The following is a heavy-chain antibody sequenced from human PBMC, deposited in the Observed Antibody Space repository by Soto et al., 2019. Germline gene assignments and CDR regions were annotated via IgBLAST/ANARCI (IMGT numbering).Heavy chain of an antibody. CDR1: GYTFTNFG. V-gene: IGHV1-18*04. Sequence: QVHLVQSGAVVENPGASVKVSCKASGYTFTNFGINWVRQAPGQGLEWMGWITPYNGNANYPQKHQDRLTITTDTSTNTAYLELRSMRSDDTAVYFCARARMFSGAQHYYWGQGNRVTVSS. CDR3: ARARMFSGAQHYY. D-gene: IGHD1-26*01. J-gene: IGHJ4*02. CDR2: ITPYNGNA.